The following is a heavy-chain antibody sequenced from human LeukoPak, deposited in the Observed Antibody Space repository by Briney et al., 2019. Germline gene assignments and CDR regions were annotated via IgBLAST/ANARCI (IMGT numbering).Heavy chain of an antibody. V-gene: IGHV3-73*01. D-gene: IGHD3-22*01. CDR2: IRSKANSYAT. CDR1: GFTFSGSA. CDR3: TSWATRAYYYDSSGLYYGMDV. J-gene: IGHJ6*02. Sequence: HPGGSLRLSCAASGFTFSGSAMHWVRQASGKGLEWVGRIRSKANSYATAYAASVKGRFTISRDDSKNTAYLQMNSLKAEDTAVYYCTSWATRAYYYDSSGLYYGMDVWGQGTTVTVSS.